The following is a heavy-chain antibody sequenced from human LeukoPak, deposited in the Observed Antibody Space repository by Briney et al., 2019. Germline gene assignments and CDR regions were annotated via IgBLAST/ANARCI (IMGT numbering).Heavy chain of an antibody. Sequence: GGSLRLSCAASGFTVSSYSMNWVRQAPGKGLEWVSSISSSSSYIYYADSVKGRFTISRDNAKNSLYLQMNSLRAEDTAVYYCARDQADTAMVPPYFDYWGQGTLVTVSS. D-gene: IGHD5-18*01. V-gene: IGHV3-21*01. CDR2: ISSSSSYI. CDR3: ARDQADTAMVPPYFDY. CDR1: GFTVSSYS. J-gene: IGHJ4*02.